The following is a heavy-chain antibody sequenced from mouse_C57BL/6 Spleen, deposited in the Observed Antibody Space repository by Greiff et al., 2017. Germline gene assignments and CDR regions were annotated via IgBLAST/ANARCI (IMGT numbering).Heavy chain of an antibody. CDR1: GYTFTDYE. D-gene: IGHD1-1*01. CDR3: TRERTTVVATDFDY. Sequence: QVQLQQSGAELVRPGASVTLSCKASGYTFTDYEIHWVKQTPVHGLEWIGAFDPETGGTAYNQKFKGKAILTADKSSSTAYMELRSVTSEDSAVYYYTRERTTVVATDFDYWGQGTTLTVSS. V-gene: IGHV1-15*01. J-gene: IGHJ2*01. CDR2: FDPETGGT.